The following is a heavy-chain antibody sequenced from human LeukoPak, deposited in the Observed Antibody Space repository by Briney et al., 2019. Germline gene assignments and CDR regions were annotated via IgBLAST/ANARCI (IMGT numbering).Heavy chain of an antibody. J-gene: IGHJ5*02. V-gene: IGHV4-4*07. CDR1: GGSISSYY. D-gene: IGHD6-13*01. Sequence: SETLSLTCTVSGGSISSYYWSWIRQPAGKGLEWIGRIYTSGSTNYNPSLKSRVTMSVDTSKNQFSLKLSSVTAADTAVYYCARDWLSAAAGIGVWFDPWAREPWSPSPQ. CDR3: ARDWLSAAAGIGVWFDP. CDR2: IYTSGST.